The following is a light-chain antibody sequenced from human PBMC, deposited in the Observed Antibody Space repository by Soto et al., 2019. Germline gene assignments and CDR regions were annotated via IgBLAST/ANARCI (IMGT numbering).Light chain of an antibody. CDR1: SSDIGTYNL. J-gene: IGLJ3*02. CDR3: CSYAGGSTQV. V-gene: IGLV2-23*01. Sequence: QSALTQPASVSGSPGQSITISCTGTSSDIGTYNLVSWYQQHPGKAPKLIIYEATKRPSGVSNRFSGSKSGNTASLTISGLQTEDEADYYCCSYAGGSTQVFGGGTKLTVL. CDR2: EAT.